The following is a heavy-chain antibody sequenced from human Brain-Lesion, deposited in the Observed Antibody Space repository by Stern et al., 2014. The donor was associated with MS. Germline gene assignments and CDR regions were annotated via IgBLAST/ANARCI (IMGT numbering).Heavy chain of an antibody. J-gene: IGHJ5*02. CDR2: MHYDGRP. D-gene: IGHD2-2*01. CDR3: ARGRSRVHPPLDP. V-gene: IGHV4-30-2*01. Sequence: QLVESGSGLVKPSQTLSLTCSVPGYSITRAAFSWTWIRPAPAQGLEWHGSMHYDGRPLYNPSLRSRVNISVDTSKNQFSLRLNSVPAADTAVYYCARGRSRVHPPLDPWGQGTLVTVSS. CDR1: GYSITRAAFS.